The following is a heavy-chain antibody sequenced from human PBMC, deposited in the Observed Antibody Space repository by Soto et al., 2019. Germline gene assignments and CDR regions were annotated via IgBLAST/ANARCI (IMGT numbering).Heavy chain of an antibody. Sequence: QVQLVESGGGVVQPGRSLRLSCAASGFTFSSYGMHWVRQAPGKGLEWVAVISYDGSNKYYADSVKGRFTISRDNSKKTLYQQMNCLRAEETAVYDSSKYRDYCLYDFDYWGQGTLVTVSS. D-gene: IGHD4-17*01. V-gene: IGHV3-30*18. CDR2: ISYDGSNK. J-gene: IGHJ4*02. CDR3: SKYRDYCLYDFDY. CDR1: GFTFSSYG.